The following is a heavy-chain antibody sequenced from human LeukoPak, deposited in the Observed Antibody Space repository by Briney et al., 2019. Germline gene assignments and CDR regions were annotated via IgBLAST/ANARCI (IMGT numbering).Heavy chain of an antibody. V-gene: IGHV3-23*01. CDR2: ISGSGGST. CDR1: GFTFSSYA. CDR3: AKDPANGVYYYFDY. J-gene: IGHJ4*02. D-gene: IGHD2-8*01. Sequence: GGSLRLSCAASGFTFSSYAMRWVGQAPGKGLEWGSAISGSGGSTYYADSVKGRFTISRDNDKNTLYLQMKRLRAEDTAVYYCAKDPANGVYYYFDYWGQGTLVTVSS.